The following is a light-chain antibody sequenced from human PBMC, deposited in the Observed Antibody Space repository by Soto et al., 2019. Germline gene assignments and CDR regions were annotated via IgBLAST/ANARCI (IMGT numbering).Light chain of an antibody. V-gene: IGKV3-15*01. CDR2: DAS. CDR3: QQHNNWPPIT. CDR1: QTVRNN. J-gene: IGKJ5*01. Sequence: EFVLTQSPGTLSLSPGERATLSCRASQTVRNNYLAWYQQKPGQAPRLLVYDASNRATGIPARFSGSGSGTEFTLTISSLQSEDFAVYYCQQHNNWPPITFGQGTRLEIK.